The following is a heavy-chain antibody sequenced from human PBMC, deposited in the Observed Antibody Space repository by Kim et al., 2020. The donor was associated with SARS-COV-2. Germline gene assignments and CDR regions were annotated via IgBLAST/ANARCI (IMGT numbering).Heavy chain of an antibody. CDR1: GFTFSSYG. J-gene: IGHJ4*02. CDR2: ISYDGSNK. CDR3: AKGPPLWDCSGGSCYSYPIDY. Sequence: GGSLRLSCAASGFTFSSYGMHWVRQAPGKGLEWVAVISYDGSNKYYADSVKGRFTISRDNSKNTLYLQMNSLRAEDTAVYYCAKGPPLWDCSGGSCYSYPIDYWGQGTLVTVSS. D-gene: IGHD2-15*01. V-gene: IGHV3-30*18.